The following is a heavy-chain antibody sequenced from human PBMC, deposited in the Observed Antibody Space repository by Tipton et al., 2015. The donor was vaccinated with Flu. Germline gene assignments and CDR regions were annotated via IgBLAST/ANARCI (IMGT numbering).Heavy chain of an antibody. CDR2: FFHSGTT. D-gene: IGHD4-11*01. J-gene: IGHJ5*02. CDR1: GCSIRSGYY. CDR3: ARRDYSNSVSDPKNWVDP. V-gene: IGHV4-38-2*02. Sequence: TLSLTCSVSGCSIRSGYYWGWIRPSPGKGLGWIGNFFHSGTTYYNPSIKSRATISEDRSRNQFSLLLTPLTAADTAVYYCARRDYSNSVSDPKNWVDPWGQGALVTIAS.